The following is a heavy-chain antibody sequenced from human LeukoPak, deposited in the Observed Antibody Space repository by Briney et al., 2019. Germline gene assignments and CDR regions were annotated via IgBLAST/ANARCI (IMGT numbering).Heavy chain of an antibody. J-gene: IGHJ5*02. V-gene: IGHV4-39*07. CDR2: IYYSGST. CDR3: AREATMVRGISWFDP. Sequence: SETLSLTCTVSGGSISSGGYYWGWIRQPPGKGLEWIGSIYYSGSTYYNPSLKSRVTISVDTSKNQFSLMLSSVTAADTAVYYCAREATMVRGISWFDPWGQGTLVTVSS. CDR1: GGSISSGGYY. D-gene: IGHD3-10*01.